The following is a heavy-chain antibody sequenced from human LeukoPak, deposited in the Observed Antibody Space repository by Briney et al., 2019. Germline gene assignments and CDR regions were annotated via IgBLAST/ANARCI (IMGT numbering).Heavy chain of an antibody. CDR2: IWYDGSNK. D-gene: IGHD6-19*01. V-gene: IGHV3-33*01. CDR1: GFTFSSYG. CDR3: ARDGLSSGWLQDY. J-gene: IGHJ4*02. Sequence: GGSLRLSCAASGFTFSSYGMHWVRQAPGKGLEWVAVIWYDGSNKYYADSVKGRFTISRDNSKNTLHLQMNSLRAEDTAVYYCARDGLSSGWLQDYWGKGTLVTVSS.